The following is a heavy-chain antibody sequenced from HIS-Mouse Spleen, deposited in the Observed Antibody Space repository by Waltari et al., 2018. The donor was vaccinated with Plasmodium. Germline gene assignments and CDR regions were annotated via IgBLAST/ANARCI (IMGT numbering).Heavy chain of an antibody. Sequence: QVQLQESGPGLVKPSETLSLTCPVSGYSISSGYYWGWIRQPQGKGLEWIGSIYHNGSTYYNPSLKSRVTISVDTSKNQFSLKLSSVTAADTAVYYCARAESSIAARHYYYYGMDVWGQGTTVTVSS. CDR3: ARAESSIAARHYYYYGMDV. D-gene: IGHD6-6*01. CDR1: GYSISSGYY. CDR2: IYHNGST. J-gene: IGHJ6*02. V-gene: IGHV4-38-2*02.